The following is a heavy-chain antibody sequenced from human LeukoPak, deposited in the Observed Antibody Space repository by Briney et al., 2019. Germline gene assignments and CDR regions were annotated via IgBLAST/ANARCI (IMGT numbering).Heavy chain of an antibody. CDR3: AKDSRFSGSPDAFDI. D-gene: IGHD1-26*01. V-gene: IGHV3-23*01. Sequence: GGSLRLSCAASGFTFSSYVMSWVRQAPGKGLEWVSAMSGSGGSTYYVDSVKGRFTISRDNSKNTLYLQMNSLRVEDTAVYYCAKDSRFSGSPDAFDIWGQGTMVTVSS. CDR2: MSGSGGST. J-gene: IGHJ3*02. CDR1: GFTFSSYV.